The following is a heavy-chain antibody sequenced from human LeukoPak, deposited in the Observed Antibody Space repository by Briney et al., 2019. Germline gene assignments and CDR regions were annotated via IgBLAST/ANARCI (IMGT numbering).Heavy chain of an antibody. D-gene: IGHD3-3*01. Sequence: GGSLRLSCAASGFSFSSYAMSWVRQAPGKGLEWVSAISGSGDRTYYADSVKGRFTISRDNSKNTLYLQMNSLRAEDTAVYYCAKGGLRFLEWLPTDYWGQGTLVTVSS. J-gene: IGHJ4*02. CDR1: GFSFSSYA. V-gene: IGHV3-23*01. CDR3: AKGGLRFLEWLPTDY. CDR2: ISGSGDRT.